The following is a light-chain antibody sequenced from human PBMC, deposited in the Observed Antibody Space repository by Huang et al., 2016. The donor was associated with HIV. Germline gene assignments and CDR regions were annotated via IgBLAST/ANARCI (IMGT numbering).Light chain of an antibody. V-gene: IGKV3D-20*02. CDR2: ETS. CDR1: QSVDTSY. CDR3: HQYAKSMAT. Sequence: VLTQSPVSVSLSLGDRLTVSCRASQSVDTSYLARYQHKPGQSPRLLVYETSTRASGIPSRFSGSGSGRDFSLTISRLEPEDFGVYYCHQYAKSMATFGQGTKVDI. J-gene: IGKJ1*01.